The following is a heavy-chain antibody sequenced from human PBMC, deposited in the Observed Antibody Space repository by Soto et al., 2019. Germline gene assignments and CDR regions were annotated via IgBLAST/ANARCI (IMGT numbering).Heavy chain of an antibody. CDR1: GYSISSGYY. J-gene: IGHJ5*02. Sequence: QVQLQESGPGLVKPSETLSLTCAVSGYSISSGYYWGWIRQPPGKGLEWIGSIYHSGSTYYNPSLKGRVTISVDTSKNQFSLKLSSVTAADTAVYYCARWGAKGTKLLWFGESRRPPQKNWFDPWGQGTLVTVSS. V-gene: IGHV4-38-2*01. CDR2: IYHSGST. D-gene: IGHD3-10*01. CDR3: ARWGAKGTKLLWFGESRRPPQKNWFDP.